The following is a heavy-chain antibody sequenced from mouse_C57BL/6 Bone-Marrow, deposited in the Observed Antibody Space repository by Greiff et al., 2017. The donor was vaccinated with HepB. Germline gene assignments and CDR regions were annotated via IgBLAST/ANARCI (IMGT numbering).Heavy chain of an antibody. CDR1: GFTFTDYY. J-gene: IGHJ4*01. CDR2: IRNKANGYTT. D-gene: IGHD1-1*01. Sequence: EVKLMESGGGLVQPGGSLSLSCAASGFTFTDYYMSWVRQPPGKALEWLGFIRNKANGYTTEYSASVKGRFTISRDNSQSILYLQMNALRAEDSATYYCARYSPPLTTVVATEAMDYWGQGTSVTVSS. CDR3: ARYSPPLTTVVATEAMDY. V-gene: IGHV7-3*01.